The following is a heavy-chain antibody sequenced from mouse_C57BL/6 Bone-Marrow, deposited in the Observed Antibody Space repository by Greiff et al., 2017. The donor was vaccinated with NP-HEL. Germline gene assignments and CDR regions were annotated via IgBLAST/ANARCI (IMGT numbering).Heavy chain of an antibody. D-gene: IGHD1-1*01. Sequence: EVKLQESGGGLVQPGGSLKLSCAASGIDFSRYWMSWVRRAPGKGLEWIGEINPDSSTINYAPSLKDKFIISRDNAKNTLYLQMSKVRSEDTALYYCARLNYYGSSYGYFDVWGTGTTVTVSS. V-gene: IGHV4-1*01. CDR2: INPDSSTI. CDR3: ARLNYYGSSYGYFDV. J-gene: IGHJ1*03. CDR1: GIDFSRYW.